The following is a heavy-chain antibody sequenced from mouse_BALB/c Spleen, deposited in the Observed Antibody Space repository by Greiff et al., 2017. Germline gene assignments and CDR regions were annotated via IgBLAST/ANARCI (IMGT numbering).Heavy chain of an antibody. CDR2: INPSTGYT. V-gene: IGHV1-7*01. J-gene: IGHJ4*01. D-gene: IGHD2-1*01. CDR1: GYTFTSYW. CDR3: ASYGNYRFYAMDY. Sequence: QVQLQQSGAELAKPGASVKMSCKASGYTFTSYWMHWVKQRPGQGLEWIGYINPSTGYTEYNQKFKDKATLTADKSSSTAYMQLSSLTSEDSAVYYCASYGNYRFYAMDYWGQGTSVTVSS.